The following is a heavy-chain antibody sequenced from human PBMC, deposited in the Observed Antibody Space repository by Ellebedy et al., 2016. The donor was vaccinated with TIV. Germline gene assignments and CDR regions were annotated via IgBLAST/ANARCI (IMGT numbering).Heavy chain of an antibody. CDR2: INHRGPT. Sequence: MPSDTLSLTCAVYGGSFSDYYCTWFPQPPAPPLECSCDINHRGPTTDNPSLKPRVSISVDTSKNQFSLKLSSVTDADTAVYYCARKYYYDSSAFYYWGQGNLVTVSS. J-gene: IGHJ4*02. CDR1: GGSFSDYY. CDR3: ARKYYYDSSAFYY. V-gene: IGHV4-34*01. D-gene: IGHD3-22*01.